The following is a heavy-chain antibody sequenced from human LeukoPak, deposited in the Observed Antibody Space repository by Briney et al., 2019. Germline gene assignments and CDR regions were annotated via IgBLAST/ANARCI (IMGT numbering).Heavy chain of an antibody. CDR3: ARAVVAATPDAFDI. CDR1: GFTVSSNY. Sequence: GGSLRLSCAASGFTVSSNYMSWVRQAPGKGLEWVSVIYSGGSTYYADSVKGRFTISRDNSKNTLYFQMNSLRAEDTAVYYCARAVVAATPDAFDIWGQGTMVTVSS. CDR2: IYSGGST. V-gene: IGHV3-66*01. J-gene: IGHJ3*02. D-gene: IGHD2-15*01.